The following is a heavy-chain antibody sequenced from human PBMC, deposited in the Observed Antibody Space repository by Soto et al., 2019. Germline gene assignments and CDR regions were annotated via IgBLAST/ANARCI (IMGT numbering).Heavy chain of an antibody. J-gene: IGHJ6*02. D-gene: IGHD6-13*01. V-gene: IGHV3-15*07. CDR2: IKSKTDGGTT. CDR3: TTDFLSIAAAGDYYYGMDV. Sequence: VGSLRLSCAASGFTFSNAWMNWVRQAPGKGLEWVGRIKSKTDGGTTDYAAPVKGRFTISRDDSKDTLYLQMNSLKTEDTAVYYCTTDFLSIAAAGDYYYGMDVWGQGTTVTVSS. CDR1: GFTFSNAW.